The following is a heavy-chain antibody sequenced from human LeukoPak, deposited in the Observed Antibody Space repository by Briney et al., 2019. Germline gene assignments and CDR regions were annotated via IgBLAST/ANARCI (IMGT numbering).Heavy chain of an antibody. D-gene: IGHD4-17*01. CDR3: ARDSTVTTRKDFDY. J-gene: IGHJ4*02. CDR2: INPNSGGT. V-gene: IGHV1-2*02. Sequence: ASVKVSCKASGYTFTGYYMHWVRQAPGQGLEWMGWINPNSGGTNYAQKFQGRVTMTRDTSISTAYMELSRLRSDDTAVYYCARDSTVTTRKDFDYWGQGTLVTVSS. CDR1: GYTFTGYY.